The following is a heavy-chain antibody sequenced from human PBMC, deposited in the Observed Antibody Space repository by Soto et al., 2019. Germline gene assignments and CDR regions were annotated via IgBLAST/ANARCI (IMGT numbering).Heavy chain of an antibody. V-gene: IGHV4-34*01. D-gene: IGHD5-12*01. J-gene: IGHJ4*02. CDR1: GGSLTCYY. CDR3: ARGQEGIVATH. Sequence: VHLQPGGGGLFKPPEALALTFGVNGGSLTCYYWDWIRPPPRKGLEWIGEIKGGGVNHYSPSLKGRVTMSADTSKNQFSLKLNSVTAADTAVYYCARGQEGIVATHWDQGTLVTVSS. CDR2: IKGGGVN.